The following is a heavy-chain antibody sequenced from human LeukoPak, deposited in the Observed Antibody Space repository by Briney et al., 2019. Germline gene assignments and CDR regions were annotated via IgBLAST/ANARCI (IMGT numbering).Heavy chain of an antibody. CDR1: GGSFSGYY. V-gene: IGHV4-34*01. CDR3: ASFGRGYSYVIPL. CDR2: INHSGST. D-gene: IGHD5-18*01. J-gene: IGHJ4*02. Sequence: SETLSLTCAVYGGSFSGYYWSWIRQPPGKGLEWIGEINHSGSTNYNPSLKSRVTISVDTSKNQFSLKLSSVTAADTAVYYCASFGRGYSYVIPLWGQGTLVTVSS.